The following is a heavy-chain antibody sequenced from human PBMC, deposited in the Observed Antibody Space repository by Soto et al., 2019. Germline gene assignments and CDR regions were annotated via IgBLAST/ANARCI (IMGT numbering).Heavy chain of an antibody. CDR1: GGSISSYY. Sequence: QVQLQESGPGLVKPSETLSLTCTVSGGSISSYYWSWIRQPPGKGLEWIGYIYYSGSTNYNPPLKNRDTISVDTAKTQFTLKLSSVTAAYTAVYYCAGVSGYRYTEIDYWGQGTLVTVSS. CDR2: IYYSGST. D-gene: IGHD5-18*01. CDR3: AGVSGYRYTEIDY. J-gene: IGHJ4*02. V-gene: IGHV4-59*01.